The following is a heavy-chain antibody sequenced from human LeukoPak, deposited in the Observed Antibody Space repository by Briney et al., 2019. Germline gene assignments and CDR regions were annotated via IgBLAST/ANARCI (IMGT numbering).Heavy chain of an antibody. J-gene: IGHJ4*02. V-gene: IGHV3-7*01. Sequence: GGSLRLSCSASGLTFSNYWMSWVRQAPGKGLEWVVNIKQDESEKYYVDSVKGRFTISRDNAKSSQYLQMNSLGAEDTAVYYCARALDSSSSRYQAFEEWGQGTLVTVSS. CDR1: GLTFSNYW. CDR3: ARALDSSSSRYQAFEE. CDR2: IKQDESEK. D-gene: IGHD6-13*01.